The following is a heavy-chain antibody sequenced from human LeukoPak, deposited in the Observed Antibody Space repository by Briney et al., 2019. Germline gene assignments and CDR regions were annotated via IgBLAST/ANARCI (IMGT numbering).Heavy chain of an antibody. CDR2: ISYDGSNK. CDR1: GFTFSSSA. Sequence: QSGRSLRLSCAASGFTFSSSAMHWVRQAPGKGLEWVAVISYDGSNKYYADSVKGRFTISRDNSKNTLYLQMNSLRAEDTAVYYCARGGYDSSGYPPMDFDYWGQGTLVTVSS. V-gene: IGHV3-30-3*01. J-gene: IGHJ4*02. D-gene: IGHD3-22*01. CDR3: ARGGYDSSGYPPMDFDY.